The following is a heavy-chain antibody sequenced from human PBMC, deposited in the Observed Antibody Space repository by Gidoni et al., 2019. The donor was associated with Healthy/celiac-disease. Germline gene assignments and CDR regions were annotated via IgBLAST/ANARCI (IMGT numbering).Heavy chain of an antibody. J-gene: IGHJ5*02. CDR1: GGSISSYY. Sequence: GQLQEPGQGLVKPSEPLSLTCTVSGGSISSYYWSWIRQPAGKGLEWIGRIYTSGSTNYNPSLKSRVTMSVDTSKNQFSLKLSSVTAADTAVYYCARDSSGGGITGTTGWFDPWGQGTLVTVSS. D-gene: IGHD1-20*01. CDR3: ARDSSGGGITGTTGWFDP. CDR2: IYTSGST. V-gene: IGHV4-4*07.